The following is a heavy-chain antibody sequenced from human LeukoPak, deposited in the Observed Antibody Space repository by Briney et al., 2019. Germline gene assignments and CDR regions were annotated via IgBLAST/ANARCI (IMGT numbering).Heavy chain of an antibody. CDR3: ARVDCSSTSCFCVY. J-gene: IGHJ4*02. CDR1: GFTFSNHY. Sequence: GGSLRLSYAASGFTFSNHYMDWVRQAPGKGLEWVGRTRNKANSYTTEYAASVKGRFTISRDDSKNSLYLQMNSLKTEDTAVYYCARVDCSSTSCFCVYWGQGTLVTVSS. CDR2: TRNKANSYTT. V-gene: IGHV3-72*01. D-gene: IGHD2-2*01.